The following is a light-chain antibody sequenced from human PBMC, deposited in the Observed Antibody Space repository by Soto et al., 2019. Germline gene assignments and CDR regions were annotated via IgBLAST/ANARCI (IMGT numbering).Light chain of an antibody. Sequence: EVVKTKFPATLSVSPGERATLSCRASQSVSNNLAWYQKKPGQAPRLLIYGASTRATGIPARFSGSGSGTEFTLTISSLQSEDFAFYYCQQYNNWWTFGQGTRVDIK. CDR1: QSVSNN. V-gene: IGKV3-15*01. CDR2: GAS. CDR3: QQYNNWWT. J-gene: IGKJ1*01.